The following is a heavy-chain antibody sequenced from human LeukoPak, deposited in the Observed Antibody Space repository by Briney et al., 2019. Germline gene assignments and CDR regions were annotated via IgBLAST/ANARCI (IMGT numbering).Heavy chain of an antibody. CDR1: GYTFTGYY. V-gene: IGHV1-2*02. D-gene: IGHD3-3*01. J-gene: IGHJ4*02. CDR3: ARAPVGGPLRFFDY. Sequence: ASVTVPCTASGYTFTGYYIHWMRQAPGQGLERKGWIHPNSGGTNFVQKFQGRVTMTRDSSISTAYMEVSSLRSDDTAVYYCARAPVGGPLRFFDYWGQGTLVTVSS. CDR2: IHPNSGGT.